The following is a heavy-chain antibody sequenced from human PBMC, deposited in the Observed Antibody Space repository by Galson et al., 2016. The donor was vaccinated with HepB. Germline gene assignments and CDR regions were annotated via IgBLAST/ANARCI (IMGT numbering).Heavy chain of an antibody. CDR3: ARALEGYSHGTGFDF. V-gene: IGHV4-38-2*01. CDR1: GYSINSGFY. Sequence: SETLSLTCAVSGYSINSGFYWSRIRQSPEKGLEWIGSLFYTGSTYYNPSLRSRVAISVDTSMKQFSLEVRSVTAADTAVYYCARALEGYSHGTGFDFWGQGTPVTVSS. D-gene: IGHD5-18*01. J-gene: IGHJ4*02. CDR2: LFYTGST.